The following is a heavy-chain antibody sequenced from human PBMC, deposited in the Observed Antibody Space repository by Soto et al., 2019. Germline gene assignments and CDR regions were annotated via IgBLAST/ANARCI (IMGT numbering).Heavy chain of an antibody. D-gene: IGHD6-6*01. CDR2: VYPGGSDT. CDR1: GDSCTSYW. CDR3: ARLIGYSSSSAYYGMDV. J-gene: IGHJ6*02. V-gene: IGHV5-51*01. Sequence: AESLKICSKGSGDSCTSYWIGRVRQMPGKGLEWMGIVYPGGSDTRYSPSFQGQVTISADKSISTAYLQWSSLKASDTAMYYCARLIGYSSSSAYYGMDVWGQGTTVTVSS.